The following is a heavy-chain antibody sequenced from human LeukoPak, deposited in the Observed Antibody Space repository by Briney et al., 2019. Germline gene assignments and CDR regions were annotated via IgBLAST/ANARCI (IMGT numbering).Heavy chain of an antibody. Sequence: PGGSLRLSCAASGFTFSSFSMNWVRQAPGKGLEWISYINSAYGTYYADSVRGRFTISRDNAQGSLYLQMNSLRAEDTAVYYCAKDRSKGSYGDEFDHWGQGTLVTVSS. CDR2: INSAYGT. V-gene: IGHV3-48*01. CDR3: AKDRSKGSYGDEFDH. J-gene: IGHJ4*02. CDR1: GFTFSSFS. D-gene: IGHD1-26*01.